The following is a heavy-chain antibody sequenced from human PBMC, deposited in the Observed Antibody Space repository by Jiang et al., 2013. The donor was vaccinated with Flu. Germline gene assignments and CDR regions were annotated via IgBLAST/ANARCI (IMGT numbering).Heavy chain of an antibody. D-gene: IGHD6-19*01. J-gene: IGHJ4*02. CDR2: TYYRTKWYS. CDR1: GDSVSRNSAS. Sequence: SQTLSLTRAISGDSVSRNSASWNWIRQSPSSGLEWLGRTYYRTKWYSDSAVSVRSRITVNADTSKNQVSLQLNSVTPEDTALYFCARGGSGMTVSLFDHWGQGSLVTVSS. CDR3: ARGGSGMTVSLFDH. V-gene: IGHV6-1*01.